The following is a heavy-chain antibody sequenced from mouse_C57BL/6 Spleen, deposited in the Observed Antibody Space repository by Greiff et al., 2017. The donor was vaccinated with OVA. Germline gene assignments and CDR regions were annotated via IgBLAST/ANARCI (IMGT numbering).Heavy chain of an antibody. CDR2: IDPETGGT. Sequence: QVQLQQSGAELVRPGASVTLSCKASGYTFTDYEMHWVKQTPVHGLEWIGAIDPETGGTAYNQKFKGKAILTADKSSSTAYMELRSLTSEDSAVYYCTRNSSGYDAMDYWGQGTSVTVSS. J-gene: IGHJ4*01. V-gene: IGHV1-15*01. CDR3: TRNSSGYDAMDY. D-gene: IGHD3-2*02. CDR1: GYTFTDYE.